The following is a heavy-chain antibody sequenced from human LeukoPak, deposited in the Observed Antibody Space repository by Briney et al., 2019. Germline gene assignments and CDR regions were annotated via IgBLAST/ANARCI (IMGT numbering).Heavy chain of an antibody. CDR3: ARSPIWARPYFDY. CDR1: GFTFSSYA. J-gene: IGHJ4*02. CDR2: ISYDGNNK. V-gene: IGHV3-30*14. Sequence: GGSLRLSCAASGFTFSSYAMHWVRQAPGKGLEWVAVISYDGNNKYYADSVKGRFTVSRDNSKNTLYLQMNSLRGEDTAVYYCARSPIWARPYFDYWGQGTLVTVSS. D-gene: IGHD6-6*01.